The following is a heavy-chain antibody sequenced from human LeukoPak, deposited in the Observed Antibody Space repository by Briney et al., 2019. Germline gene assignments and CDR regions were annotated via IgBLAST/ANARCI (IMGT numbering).Heavy chain of an antibody. D-gene: IGHD5-18*01. CDR1: GFTFSSYW. Sequence: GGSLRLSCAASGFTFSSYWMHWVRQAPGKGLVWVSRINTDGSSTNYADSVKGRFTISRDNAKNTLYLQMNSLRAEDTGVYYCARLGDTAMALYYFDYWGQGTLVTVSS. CDR2: INTDGSST. J-gene: IGHJ4*02. V-gene: IGHV3-74*01. CDR3: ARLGDTAMALYYFDY.